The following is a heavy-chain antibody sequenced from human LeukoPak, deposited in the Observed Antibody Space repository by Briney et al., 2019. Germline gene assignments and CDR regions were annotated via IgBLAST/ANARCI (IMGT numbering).Heavy chain of an antibody. CDR3: ARDPLYCSITSCYLPFYY. V-gene: IGHV4-38-2*02. J-gene: IGHJ4*02. D-gene: IGHD2-2*01. CDR2: IYHSGST. CDR1: GYSISSGYY. Sequence: PSEALSLTCTVSGYSISSGYYWGWIRQPPGKGLEWIGSIYHSGSTYYNPSLKSRVTISVDTSKNQFSLKLSSVTAADTAVYYCARDPLYCSITSCYLPFYYWGQGTLVTVSS.